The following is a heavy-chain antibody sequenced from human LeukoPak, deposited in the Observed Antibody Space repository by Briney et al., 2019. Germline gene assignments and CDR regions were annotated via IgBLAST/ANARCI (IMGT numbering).Heavy chain of an antibody. Sequence: GASVKVSCKASGGTFSSNAISWVRQARGQGLEWMGGIIPIFGTANYAQKFQGRVTITADKSTSTAYMELSSLRSEDTAVYYCARINSSGWYLEFDYWGQGTLVTVSS. V-gene: IGHV1-69*06. CDR1: GGTFSSNA. CDR2: IIPIFGTA. J-gene: IGHJ4*02. D-gene: IGHD6-19*01. CDR3: ARINSSGWYLEFDY.